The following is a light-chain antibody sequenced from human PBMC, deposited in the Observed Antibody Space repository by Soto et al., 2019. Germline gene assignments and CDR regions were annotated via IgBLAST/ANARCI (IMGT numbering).Light chain of an antibody. J-gene: IGKJ4*01. CDR2: GAS. CDR3: QQYGSSPPLS. CDR1: QSVSSSY. V-gene: IGKV3-20*01. Sequence: EIVLTQSPGTLSLSPGERATLSCRASQSVSSSYLAWYQQKPGQAPRLLIYGASSRATGIPDRFSGSGSGTGFTLTISRLEPEDFAVYYCQQYGSSPPLSFGGGPKVEIK.